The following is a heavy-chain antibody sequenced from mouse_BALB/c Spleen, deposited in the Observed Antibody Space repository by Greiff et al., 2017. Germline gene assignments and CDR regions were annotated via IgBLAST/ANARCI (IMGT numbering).Heavy chain of an antibody. CDR3: ARGGYDEVYFDY. J-gene: IGHJ2*01. CDR2: ISYSGST. Sequence: VQLQQSGPGLVKPSQSLSLTCTVTGYSITSDYAWNWIRQFPGNKLEWMGYISYSGSTSYNPSLKSRISITRDTSKNQFFLQLNSVTTEDTATYYCARGGYDEVYFDYWGQGTTLTVSS. D-gene: IGHD2-2*01. V-gene: IGHV3-2*02. CDR1: GYSITSDYA.